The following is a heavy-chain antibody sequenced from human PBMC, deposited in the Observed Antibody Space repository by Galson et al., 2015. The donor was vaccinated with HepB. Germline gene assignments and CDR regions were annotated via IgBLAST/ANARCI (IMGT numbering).Heavy chain of an antibody. J-gene: IGHJ5*02. CDR1: GGTFSSYA. V-gene: IGHV1-69*04. CDR2: IIPILGIA. Sequence: SVKVSCKASGGTFSSYAISWVRQAPGQGLEWMGRIIPILGIANYAQKFQGRVTITADKSTSTAYMELSSLRSEDTAVYYCAREKPKDNVVVPAAMSCFDPWGQGTLVTVSS. D-gene: IGHD2-2*01. CDR3: AREKPKDNVVVPAAMSCFDP.